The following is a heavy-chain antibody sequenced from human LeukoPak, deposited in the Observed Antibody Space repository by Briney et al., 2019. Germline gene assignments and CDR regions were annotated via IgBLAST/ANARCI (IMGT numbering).Heavy chain of an antibody. D-gene: IGHD3-16*01. V-gene: IGHV1-2*02. J-gene: IGHJ4*02. CDR3: ARDQGGYYFDY. CDR2: INPNSGGT. Sequence: ASVTVSCKASGYTFTGYYMHWVRQAPGQGLEWMGWINPNSGGTNYAQKFQGRVTMTRDTSISTAYMELSRLRPDDTAVYYCARDQGGYYFDYWGQGTLVTVSS. CDR1: GYTFTGYY.